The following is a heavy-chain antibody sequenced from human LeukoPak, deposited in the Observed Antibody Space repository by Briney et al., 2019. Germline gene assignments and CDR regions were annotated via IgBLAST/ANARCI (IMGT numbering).Heavy chain of an antibody. J-gene: IGHJ5*02. CDR1: GGSISSYY. D-gene: IGHD1-20*01. CDR3: ARNPSRYNWNAHNWFDP. V-gene: IGHV4-59*01. CDR2: IYYSGST. Sequence: PSETLSLTCTVSGGSISSYYWSWIRQPPGKGLEWIGYIYYSGSTNYNPSLKSRVTISVDTSKNQFSLKLSSVTAADTAVYYCARNPSRYNWNAHNWFDPWGQGTLVTVSS.